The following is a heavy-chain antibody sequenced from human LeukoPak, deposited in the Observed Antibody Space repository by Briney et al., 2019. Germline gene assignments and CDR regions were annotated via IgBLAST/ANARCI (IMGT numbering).Heavy chain of an antibody. CDR1: GFTVRSNS. CDR3: ARDQGYYCDSSRPGPWDS. Sequence: GGSLRLSCTVSGFTVRSNSMSWVRQAPGKGLEGFSSISSRSSYIYYAASGKGRFTISRDHAKNSLYLQMNSLRAEDTAAYYCARDQGYYCDSSRPGPWDSWGQGTLVTVSS. CDR2: ISSRSSYI. J-gene: IGHJ4*02. V-gene: IGHV3-21*01. D-gene: IGHD3-22*01.